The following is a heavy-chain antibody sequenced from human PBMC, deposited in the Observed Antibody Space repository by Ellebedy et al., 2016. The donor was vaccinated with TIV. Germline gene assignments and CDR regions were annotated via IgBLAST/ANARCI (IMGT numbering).Heavy chain of an antibody. J-gene: IGHJ4*02. CDR2: ISAYNGNT. V-gene: IGHV1-18*04. Sequence: AASVKVSCKASGYTFTSSGISWVRQAPGQGLEWMGWISAYNGNTNYAQKLQGRVTMTTDTSTSTAYMELRSLGSEDTAVYYCARDQALRTSSSWYARFDYWGQGTLVTVSS. D-gene: IGHD6-13*01. CDR3: ARDQALRTSSSWYARFDY. CDR1: GYTFTSSG.